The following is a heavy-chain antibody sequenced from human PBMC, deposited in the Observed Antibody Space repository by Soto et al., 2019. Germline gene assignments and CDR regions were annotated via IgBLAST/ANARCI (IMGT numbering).Heavy chain of an antibody. V-gene: IGHV3-21*01. CDR3: ARGPSYYGSGSYYYFNY. D-gene: IGHD3-10*01. CDR2: ISGTSDYI. Sequence: PGGSLRLSCVASGFPFSSSSMNWVRQAPGKRLEWLSSISGTSDYIFYADSVKGRFTVSRDNAKNSLYRQMSSLRAEDTAVYYCARGPSYYGSGSYYYFNYWGQGALVTVSS. CDR1: GFPFSSSS. J-gene: IGHJ4*02.